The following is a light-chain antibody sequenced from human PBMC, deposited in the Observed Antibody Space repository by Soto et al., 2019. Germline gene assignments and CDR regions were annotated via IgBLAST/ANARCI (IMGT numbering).Light chain of an antibody. V-gene: IGLV1-51*01. J-gene: IGLJ2*01. Sequence: QSVLTQPPSVSAAPGQKVTISCSGSSSNIGNNYVSWYQQLPGAAPKLLIYDNSKRPSGTPDRFSGSKSGTSATLGITGLQTGDEADYYCGTWDSSLSVVFGGGTKLTVL. CDR2: DNS. CDR3: GTWDSSLSVV. CDR1: SSNIGNNY.